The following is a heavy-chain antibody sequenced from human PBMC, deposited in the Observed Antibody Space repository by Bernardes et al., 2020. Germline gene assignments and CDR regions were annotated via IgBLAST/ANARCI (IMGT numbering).Heavy chain of an antibody. Sequence: GGSLRLSCAASGFTFSSYPMIGSRQAPGKGLEWVSAFSGIGGSTYYADSVKGRFTISRDNSKNTLYLQMNSLRAEDTAVYYCAKDLVIVVVPAAKDYWGQGTLVTVSS. J-gene: IGHJ4*02. CDR1: GFTFSSYP. D-gene: IGHD2-2*03. CDR2: FSGIGGST. CDR3: AKDLVIVVVPAAKDY. V-gene: IGHV3-23*01.